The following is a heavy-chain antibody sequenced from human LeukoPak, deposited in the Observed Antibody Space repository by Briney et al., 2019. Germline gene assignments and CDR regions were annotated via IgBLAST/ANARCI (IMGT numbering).Heavy chain of an antibody. J-gene: IGHJ4*02. D-gene: IGHD2-2*02. CDR2: ISAYNGNT. CDR3: ASSRYCSSTSCYTGVY. V-gene: IGHV1-18*01. Sequence: ASVKVSCMASGYTFTSYGISWVRQAPGQGLEWMGWISAYNGNTNYAQKLQGRVTMTTDTSTSTAYMELRSLRSDDTAVYYCASSRYCSSTSCYTGVYWGQGTLVTVSS. CDR1: GYTFTSYG.